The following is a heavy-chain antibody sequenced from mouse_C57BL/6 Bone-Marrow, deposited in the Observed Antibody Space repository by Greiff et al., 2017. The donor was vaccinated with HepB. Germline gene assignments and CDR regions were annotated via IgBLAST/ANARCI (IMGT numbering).Heavy chain of an antibody. D-gene: IGHD1-1*01. CDR3: ARQNSRRCCCYDV. J-gene: IGHJ1*03. CDR1: EYEFPSHD. V-gene: IGHV5-2*01. CDR2: INSDGGCT. Sequence: EVQLVESGGGLVQPGESLKLSCESNEYEFPSHDMSWVRKTPEKGLELVAAINSDGGCTYYPDTMERRFIFSRDNTKKTQYLHMSSLRSEDTALYYCARQNSRRCCCYDVWGTGTTVTVSA.